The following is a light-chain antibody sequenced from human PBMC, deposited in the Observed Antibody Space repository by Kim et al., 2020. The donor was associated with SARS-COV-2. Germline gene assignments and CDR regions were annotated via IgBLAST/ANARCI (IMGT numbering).Light chain of an antibody. CDR1: NIGSQS. CDR2: YDA. V-gene: IGLV3-21*04. CDR3: QVWDATTDHWV. Sequence: SYELTQPPSVSVAPEKTARITCEGNNIGSQSVHWYQQKPGQAPVLVIYYDADRPSGIPERFSGSTSGNTATLTITGVEAGDEADYYCQVWDATTDHWVFGGGTQLTVL. J-gene: IGLJ3*02.